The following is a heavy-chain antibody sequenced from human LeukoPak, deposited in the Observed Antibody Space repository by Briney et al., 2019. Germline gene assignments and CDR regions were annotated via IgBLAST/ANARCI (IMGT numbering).Heavy chain of an antibody. Sequence: GGSLRLSCAASGFTFSSYSMNWVRQAPGKGLEWVSSISSSSSYIYYADSVKGRFTISRDNAKNSLYLQMNSLRAEDTAEYYCARAFSGWELRGYYFDYWGQGTLVTVSS. V-gene: IGHV3-21*01. D-gene: IGHD1-26*01. J-gene: IGHJ4*02. CDR3: ARAFSGWELRGYYFDY. CDR1: GFTFSSYS. CDR2: ISSSSSYI.